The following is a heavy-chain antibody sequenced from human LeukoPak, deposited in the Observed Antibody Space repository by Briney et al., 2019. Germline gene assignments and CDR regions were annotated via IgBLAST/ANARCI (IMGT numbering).Heavy chain of an antibody. CDR1: GGSFSGYY. V-gene: IGHV4-34*01. D-gene: IGHD3-22*01. Sequence: PSETLSLTYAVYGGSFSGYYWSWLRQPPGKGLEWIGEINHSGSTNYNPSLKSRVTISVDTSKNQSSLKLSSVTAADTAVYYCARAVHYYDSRESKNWFDPWGQGTLVTVSS. CDR2: INHSGST. CDR3: ARAVHYYDSRESKNWFDP. J-gene: IGHJ5*02.